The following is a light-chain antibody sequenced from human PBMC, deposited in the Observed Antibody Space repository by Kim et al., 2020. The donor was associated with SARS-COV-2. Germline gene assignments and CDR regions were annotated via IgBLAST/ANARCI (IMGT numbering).Light chain of an antibody. CDR1: QSVSRS. CDR3: QQYDDWPPST. Sequence: SPGERATLSCRASQSVSRSVAWYQVKPGQAPRLLIYAASTRATDVPARFSGTGSGTEFTLTISSLQSEDFAVYYCQQYDDWPPSTCGQGTRLEIK. V-gene: IGKV3-15*01. CDR2: AAS. J-gene: IGKJ5*01.